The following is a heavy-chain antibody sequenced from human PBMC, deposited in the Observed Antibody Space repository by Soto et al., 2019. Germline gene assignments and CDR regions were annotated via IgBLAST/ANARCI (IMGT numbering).Heavy chain of an antibody. CDR2: IGSSSSYT. D-gene: IGHD5-12*01. V-gene: IGHV3-11*06. CDR1: GFTFSDYY. J-gene: IGHJ6*02. Sequence: VQLVESGGGLVQPGGSLRLSCAASGFTFSDYYMSWIRLAPGKGLEWVSYIGSSSSYTSYADSVKGRFTISRDNAKNSVSLHMNRLRAEDTAVYYCAREGGYRGYVSLYGLDVWGQGTTVTVSS. CDR3: AREGGYRGYVSLYGLDV.